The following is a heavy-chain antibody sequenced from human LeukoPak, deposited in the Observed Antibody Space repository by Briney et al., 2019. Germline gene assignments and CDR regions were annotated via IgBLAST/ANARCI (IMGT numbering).Heavy chain of an antibody. CDR3: VRDGYCSGGSCYDDY. Sequence: AASVKVSCKASGGTFSSYAISWVRQAPGQGLEWMGGIIPIFGTANYAQKFQGRVTITTDESTSTAYMELSSLRSEDTAVYYCVRDGYCSGGSCYDDYWGQGTLVTVSS. J-gene: IGHJ4*02. CDR1: GGTFSSYA. D-gene: IGHD2-15*01. CDR2: IIPIFGTA. V-gene: IGHV1-69*05.